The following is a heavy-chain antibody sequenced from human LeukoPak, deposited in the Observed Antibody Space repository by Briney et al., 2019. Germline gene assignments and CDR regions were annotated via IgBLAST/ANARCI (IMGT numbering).Heavy chain of an antibody. CDR1: GGSISSGGYS. Sequence: SETLSLTCAVSGGSISSGGYSWSWIRQPPGKGLEWIGYIYHSGSTYYNPSLKSRVTISVDRSKNQFSLKLSSVTAADTAVYYCARSTSNYWFDPWGQGTLVTVSS. CDR3: ARSTSNYWFDP. CDR2: IYHSGST. D-gene: IGHD2/OR15-2a*01. V-gene: IGHV4-30-2*01. J-gene: IGHJ5*02.